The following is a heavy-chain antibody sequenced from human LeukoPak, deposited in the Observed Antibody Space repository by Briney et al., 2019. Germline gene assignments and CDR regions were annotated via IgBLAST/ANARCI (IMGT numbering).Heavy chain of an antibody. Sequence: PGGSLRLSCAASGFTFSSYLMSWVRQAPGKGLEWVANIKQDGSEKYYVDSVKGRFTISRDNAKNSLYLQMNSLRAEDTAVYYCARDFQLGDYFDYWGQGTLVTVSS. CDR2: IKQDGSEK. D-gene: IGHD1-1*01. CDR1: GFTFSSYL. CDR3: ARDFQLGDYFDY. V-gene: IGHV3-7*01. J-gene: IGHJ4*02.